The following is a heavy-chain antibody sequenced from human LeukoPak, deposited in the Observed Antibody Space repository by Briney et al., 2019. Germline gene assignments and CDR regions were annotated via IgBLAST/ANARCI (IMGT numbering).Heavy chain of an antibody. CDR2: ISSSSSYI. Sequence: PGGSLRLSCAASGFTFSSYSMNWVRQAPGKGREWVSSISSSSSYIYYADSVKGRFTISRDNAKNSLYLQMNSLRAEDTAVYYCARDLSGLGYYDILTGSNMGHFDYWGQGTLVTVSS. D-gene: IGHD3-9*01. V-gene: IGHV3-21*01. CDR3: ARDLSGLGYYDILTGSNMGHFDY. CDR1: GFTFSSYS. J-gene: IGHJ4*02.